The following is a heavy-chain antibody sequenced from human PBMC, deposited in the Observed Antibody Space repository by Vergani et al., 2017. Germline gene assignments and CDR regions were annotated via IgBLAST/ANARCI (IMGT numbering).Heavy chain of an antibody. CDR3: ARHPAEDAFDI. CDR1: GGSFSGYY. CDR2: MYYSGST. Sequence: QVQLQQWGAGLLKPSETLSLTCAVYGGSFSGYYWSWIRQPPGKGLEWIGYMYYSGSTYYNPSLKSRVTISVDTSKNQFSLKLRSVMAADTAVYYCARHPAEDAFDIWGQGTMVTVSS. J-gene: IGHJ3*02. V-gene: IGHV4-34*01. D-gene: IGHD6-25*01.